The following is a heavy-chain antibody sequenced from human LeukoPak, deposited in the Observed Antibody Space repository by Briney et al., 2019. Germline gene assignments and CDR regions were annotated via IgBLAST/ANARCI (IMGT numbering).Heavy chain of an antibody. D-gene: IGHD4-17*01. V-gene: IGHV4-59*01. CDR3: ARGIESYGDYGY. CDR2: MYNSGST. J-gene: IGHJ4*02. CDR1: GGATSGSY. Sequence: SGTLALACTVSGGATSGSYWSWIRQPPGKGLEWIAYMYNSGSTNYNPSLKSRVTISIDTSKNQFSLKLSSLTAADAPIYYCARGIESYGDYGYWGQGILVTVSS.